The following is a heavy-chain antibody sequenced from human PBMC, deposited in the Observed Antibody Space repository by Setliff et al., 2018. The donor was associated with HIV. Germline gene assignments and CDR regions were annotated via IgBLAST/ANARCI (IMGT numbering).Heavy chain of an antibody. CDR3: ARERSLITVRRYFDN. CDR2: IHTSGNA. CDR1: GGSISSGTYF. Sequence: PSETLSLTCTVSGGSISSGTYFWSWIRQPAGKGLEWIGHIHTSGNANYNPSLNSRVTISVDTSKNQFSLKLNSVTAADTAVYYCARERSLITVRRYFDNWGQGTLVTVSS. D-gene: IGHD6-6*01. V-gene: IGHV4-61*09. J-gene: IGHJ4*02.